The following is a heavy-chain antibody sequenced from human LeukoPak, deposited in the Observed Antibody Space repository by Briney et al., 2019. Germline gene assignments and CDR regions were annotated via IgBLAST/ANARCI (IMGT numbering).Heavy chain of an antibody. CDR3: ARGAQGGSSSWYNY. V-gene: IGHV1-18*01. CDR2: ISAYNGNT. D-gene: IGHD6-13*01. J-gene: IGHJ4*02. Sequence: ASVNVSCKASGYTFTSYGISWVRQAPGQGLEWMGWISAYNGNTNYAQKLQGRVTMTTDTSTSTAYMELRSLRSDDTAVYYCARGAQGGSSSWYNYWGQGTLVTVSS. CDR1: GYTFTSYG.